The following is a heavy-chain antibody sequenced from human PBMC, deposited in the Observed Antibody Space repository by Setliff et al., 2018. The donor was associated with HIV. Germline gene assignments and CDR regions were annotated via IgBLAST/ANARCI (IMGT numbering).Heavy chain of an antibody. CDR1: GGSISNNSYY. J-gene: IGHJ4*02. V-gene: IGHV4-39*07. Sequence: SETLSLTCTVSGGSISNNSYYWGWVRQPPGEGPEWLGSIYYSGSTTYNPTLKSRVTISVDTSKNQFSLKLSSVTAADTAVYYCARVYDSSGYYYDRIFDYWGQGTLVTVSS. D-gene: IGHD3-22*01. CDR2: IYYSGST. CDR3: ARVYDSSGYYYDRIFDY.